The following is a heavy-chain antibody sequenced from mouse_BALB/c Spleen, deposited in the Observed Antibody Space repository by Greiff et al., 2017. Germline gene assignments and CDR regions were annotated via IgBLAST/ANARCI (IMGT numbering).Heavy chain of an antibody. J-gene: IGHJ4*01. CDR1: GDSITSGY. CDR3: ARLEIMGYAMDY. CDR2: ISYSGST. V-gene: IGHV3-8*02. D-gene: IGHD1-1*02. Sequence: DVKLVESGPSLVKPSQTLSLTCSVTGDSITSGYWNWIRKFPGNKLEYMGYISYSGSTYYNPSLKSRISITRDTSKKQYYLQLNSVTTEDTATYYCARLEIMGYAMDYWGQGTSVTVSS.